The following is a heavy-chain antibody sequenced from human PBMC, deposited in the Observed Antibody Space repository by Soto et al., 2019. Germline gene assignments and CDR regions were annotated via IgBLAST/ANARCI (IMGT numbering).Heavy chain of an antibody. CDR1: GFTFSSYS. CDR3: VRLVEGYYSDY. J-gene: IGHJ4*02. Sequence: GGSLRLSCAASGFTFSSYSMNWVRQAPGKGLEWVSSISSSSSYIYYADSVKGRFTISRDNAKNSLYLQMISLRAEDTAVYYCVRLVEGYYSDYWGPRTLVTVSS. V-gene: IGHV3-21*01. D-gene: IGHD2-8*02. CDR2: ISSSSSYI.